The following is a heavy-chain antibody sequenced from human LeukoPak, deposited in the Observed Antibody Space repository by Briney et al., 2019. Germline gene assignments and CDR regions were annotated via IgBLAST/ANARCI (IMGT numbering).Heavy chain of an antibody. CDR1: GFTFTDFA. Sequence: GGSLRLSCATSGFTFTDFAMNWVRQAPGKGLEWVSGVLRSGVDTYYADSVKGRFTISRDNSKNTLYLQINSLRAEDTAVYHCAKGASSGWLLYWFDPWGQGTLVTVSS. J-gene: IGHJ5*02. CDR2: VLRSGVDT. D-gene: IGHD6-19*01. CDR3: AKGASSGWLLYWFDP. V-gene: IGHV3-23*01.